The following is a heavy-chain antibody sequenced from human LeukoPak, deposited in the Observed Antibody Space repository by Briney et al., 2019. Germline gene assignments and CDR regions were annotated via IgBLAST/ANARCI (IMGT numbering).Heavy chain of an antibody. J-gene: IGHJ3*02. D-gene: IGHD3-10*01. Sequence: SETLSLTCAVYGGSFSGYYCSWIRQPPGKGLEWIGEINHSGSTNYNPSLKSRVTISVDTSKNQFSLKLSSVTAADTAVYYCARGTLGSYSQMGDAFDIWGQGTMVTVSS. CDR3: ARGTLGSYSQMGDAFDI. CDR1: GGSFSGYY. V-gene: IGHV4-34*01. CDR2: INHSGST.